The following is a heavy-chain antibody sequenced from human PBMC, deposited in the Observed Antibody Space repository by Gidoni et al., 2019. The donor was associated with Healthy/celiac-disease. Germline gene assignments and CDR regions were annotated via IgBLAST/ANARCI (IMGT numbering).Heavy chain of an antibody. CDR3: AKDLVVGRSASPFDY. J-gene: IGHJ4*02. CDR2: ISGSGGIT. Sequence: EVQLLESGGGLVQPGGSLRLSCAASGFSFSSYAMSWVRQAPGKGLEWVSAISGSGGITYYADSVKGRFTISRDNSKNTLYLQMNSLRAEDTAVYYCAKDLVVGRSASPFDYWGQGTLVTVSS. CDR1: GFSFSSYA. D-gene: IGHD2-21*01. V-gene: IGHV3-23*01.